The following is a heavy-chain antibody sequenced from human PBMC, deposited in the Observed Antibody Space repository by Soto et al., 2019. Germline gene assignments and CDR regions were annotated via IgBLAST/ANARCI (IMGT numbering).Heavy chain of an antibody. CDR2: IYYSGST. V-gene: IGHV4-59*01. D-gene: IGHD3-3*01. J-gene: IGHJ6*02. CDR1: GGSISSYY. CDR3: VRGSLEWLSHGDRYYYYGMDV. Sequence: SETLSLTCTVSGGSISSYYWSWIRQPPGKGLEWIGYIYYSGSTNYNPSLKSRVTISVNTSKNQFSLKLSSVTAADTAVYYCVRGSLEWLSHGDRYYYYGMDVWGQGTTVTVSS.